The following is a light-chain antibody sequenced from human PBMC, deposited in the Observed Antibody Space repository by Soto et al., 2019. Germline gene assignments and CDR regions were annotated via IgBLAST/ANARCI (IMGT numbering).Light chain of an antibody. CDR3: QQHGGSPSYT. CDR1: QSVSSNY. CDR2: GAS. J-gene: IGKJ2*01. Sequence: EIVLTQSPGTLSLSPGERATLSCRASQSVSSNYLAWYQQKPGQAPRLLIYGASSRATGITDRFSGSGSGTEFPLTISRLEPEDFAVYYCQQHGGSPSYTFGPGTKLEIK. V-gene: IGKV3-20*01.